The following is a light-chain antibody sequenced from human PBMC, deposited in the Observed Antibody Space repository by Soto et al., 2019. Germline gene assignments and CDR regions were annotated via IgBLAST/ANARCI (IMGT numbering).Light chain of an antibody. J-gene: IGKJ2*01. Sequence: IQMTQSPSSLSASVGDRVTITCRAGQRITTYLNWYQQKPGNAPKLLITTAGTLQRGVPSRFSGSGSGTDFTLTITSLQREDFATYFCQQTYSTPYTFGQGTKLEIK. CDR1: QRITTY. CDR3: QQTYSTPYT. V-gene: IGKV1-39*01. CDR2: TAG.